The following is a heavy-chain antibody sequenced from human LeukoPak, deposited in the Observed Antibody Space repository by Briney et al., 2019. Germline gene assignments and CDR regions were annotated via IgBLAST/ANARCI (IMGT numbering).Heavy chain of an antibody. Sequence: SETLSLTCTVSGDSTASYYWSWIRQPPGKGLEWIGYISYSGSTNYNPSLKSRVTISIDTSKNQFSLILSSVTAADTALYYCASAPHVNYFDFWGQGALVTVST. CDR2: ISYSGST. CDR3: ASAPHVNYFDF. J-gene: IGHJ4*02. D-gene: IGHD2/OR15-2a*01. V-gene: IGHV4-59*08. CDR1: GDSTASYY.